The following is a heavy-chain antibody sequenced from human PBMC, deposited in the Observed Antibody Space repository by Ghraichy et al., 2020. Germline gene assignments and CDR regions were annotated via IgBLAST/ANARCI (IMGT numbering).Heavy chain of an antibody. CDR1: GFTFGDYA. CDR3: TREWPEPSYFDY. D-gene: IGHD3-10*01. CDR2: IRSRTYGGTA. Sequence: GGYLRLSCTTSGFTFGDYAMTWFRQAPGKGLEWVGFIRSRTYGGTAEYAASVKGRFTISRDDAESIAYLQMNSLKTDDTAMYYCTREWPEPSYFDYWGQGTLVTVSS. J-gene: IGHJ4*02. V-gene: IGHV3-49*03.